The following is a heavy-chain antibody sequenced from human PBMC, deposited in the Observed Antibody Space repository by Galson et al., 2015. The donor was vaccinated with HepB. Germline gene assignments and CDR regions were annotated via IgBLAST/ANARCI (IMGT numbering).Heavy chain of an antibody. V-gene: IGHV3-21*01. J-gene: IGHJ3*02. Sequence: SLRLSCAASGFTFSSYSMNWVRQAPGKGLEWVSSISSSSSYIYYADSVKGRFTISRDNAKNSLYLQMNSLRAEDTAVYYCARDQGSVKRWLVDAFDIWGQGTMVTVSS. CDR1: GFTFSSYS. D-gene: IGHD5-24*01. CDR2: ISSSSSYI. CDR3: ARDQGSVKRWLVDAFDI.